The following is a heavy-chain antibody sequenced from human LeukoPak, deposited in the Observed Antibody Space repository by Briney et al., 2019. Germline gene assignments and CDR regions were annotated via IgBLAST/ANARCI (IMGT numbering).Heavy chain of an antibody. D-gene: IGHD6-19*01. CDR2: INHSGST. J-gene: IGHJ4*02. CDR3: ARSQWLVGGDFDY. V-gene: IGHV4-34*01. Sequence: SETLSLTCAVYGGSFSGYYWSWIRQPPGKGLEWIGEINHSGSTNYNPSLKSRVTISVDTSKNQFSLKLSSVTAADTAVYYCARSQWLVGGDFDYWGQGTLVTVSS. CDR1: GGSFSGYY.